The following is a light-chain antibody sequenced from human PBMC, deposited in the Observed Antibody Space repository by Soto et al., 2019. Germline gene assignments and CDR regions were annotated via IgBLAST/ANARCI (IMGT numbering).Light chain of an antibody. J-gene: IGKJ3*01. Sequence: EIVLTQSPGTLSLSPGDRATLSCRASQSVTSNYLAWYQQKPGQAPRLLIYGASSRATGVPDRFSGSGSGTDFTLTISRPEPEDFAVYSCQHYGTSRVTFGPGTKVDIK. CDR3: QHYGTSRVT. CDR2: GAS. CDR1: QSVTSNY. V-gene: IGKV3-20*01.